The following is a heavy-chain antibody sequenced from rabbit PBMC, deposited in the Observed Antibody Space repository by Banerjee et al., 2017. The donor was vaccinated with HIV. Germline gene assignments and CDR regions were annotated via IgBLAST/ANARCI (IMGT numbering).Heavy chain of an antibody. D-gene: IGHD4-1*01. V-gene: IGHV1S45*01. CDR1: GFSFSGGYD. CDR3: ARDLAGVTGWNFGL. J-gene: IGHJ4*01. Sequence: QEQLVESGGGLVKPGASLTLTCTASGFSFSGGYDICWVRQAPGKGLEWIACINGGSSGSTYYASWAKGRFTISKTSSTTVTLQMTSLTAADTATYFCARDLAGVTGWNFGLWGPGTLVTVS. CDR2: INGGSSGST.